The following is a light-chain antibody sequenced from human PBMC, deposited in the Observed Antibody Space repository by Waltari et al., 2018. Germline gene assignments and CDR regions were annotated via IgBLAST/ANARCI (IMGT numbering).Light chain of an antibody. CDR3: QQRSNWPPMYT. V-gene: IGKV3-11*01. Sequence: EIVLTQSPATLSLSPGERATLSCRASQSVSSYLAGYQQKPGQAPRLLIYDAANRATGIPARFSGSGSVTDFTLTISSLEPEDFAVYYCQQRSNWPPMYTFGQGTKLEIK. CDR2: DAA. CDR1: QSVSSY. J-gene: IGKJ2*01.